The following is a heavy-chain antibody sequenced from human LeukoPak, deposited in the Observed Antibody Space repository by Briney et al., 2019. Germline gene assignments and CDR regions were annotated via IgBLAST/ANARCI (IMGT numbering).Heavy chain of an antibody. D-gene: IGHD2-8*01. CDR1: GFSLTNYG. Sequence: AGSLSLSCAASGFSLTNYGIHWVRQAPGKGLEWVAVICHDGGNKYYAVSVKGRFTISRDDSKTTVYLQMNSLRAEDRAVYYCAKEKDGLMRHLFESWGGGPVVSVSS. CDR2: ICHDGGNK. J-gene: IGHJ5*01. CDR3: AKEKDGLMRHLFES. V-gene: IGHV3-33*06.